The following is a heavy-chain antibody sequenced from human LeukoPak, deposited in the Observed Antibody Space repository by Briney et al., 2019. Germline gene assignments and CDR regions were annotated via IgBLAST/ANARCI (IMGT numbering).Heavy chain of an antibody. CDR3: ARGRHAEFLTPDFDY. CDR2: INPNSSGT. D-gene: IGHD4-23*01. V-gene: IGHV1-2*02. CDR1: GYTFTSYA. J-gene: IGHJ4*02. Sequence: ASVKVSCKASGYTFTSYAMNWVRQAPGQGLEWMGWINPNSSGTDYAQKFQGRVTMTRDTSISTAYMELSRLRSDDTAVYYCARGRHAEFLTPDFDYWGQGTLVTVSS.